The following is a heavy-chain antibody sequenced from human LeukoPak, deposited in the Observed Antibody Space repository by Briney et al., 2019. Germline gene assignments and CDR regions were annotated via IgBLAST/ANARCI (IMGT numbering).Heavy chain of an antibody. CDR2: IIPIFGTA. D-gene: IGHD1-26*01. CDR1: GGTFSSYA. CDR3: ARLREGATDY. J-gene: IGHJ4*02. Sequence: ASVKVSCKASGGTFSSYAISWVRQAPGQGLEWMGEIIPIFGTANYAQKFQGRVTITTDESTSTAYMELSSLRSEDTAVYYCARLREGATDYWGQGTLVTVSS. V-gene: IGHV1-69*05.